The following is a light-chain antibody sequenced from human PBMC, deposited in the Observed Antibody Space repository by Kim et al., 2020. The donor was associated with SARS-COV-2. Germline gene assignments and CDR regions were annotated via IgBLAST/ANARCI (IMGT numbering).Light chain of an antibody. Sequence: PGGTVTRTSTSSTGAVTSGCYPNWLQQKPGQAPRTLIYRTTNKHSWTPARFSGSLHGDKAALTISGVQPEDEAEYYCLLLYTSTWVFGGGTQLTVL. J-gene: IGLJ3*02. CDR3: LLLYTSTWV. CDR1: TGAVTSGCY. V-gene: IGLV7-43*01. CDR2: RTT.